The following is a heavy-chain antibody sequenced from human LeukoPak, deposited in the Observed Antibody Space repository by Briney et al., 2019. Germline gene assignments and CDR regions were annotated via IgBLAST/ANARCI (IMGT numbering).Heavy chain of an antibody. D-gene: IGHD5-18*01. CDR3: ARARGYSYGYGPDY. CDR1: GGSFSGYY. CDR2: INHSGST. Sequence: SETLSLSCAVYGGSFSGYYWSWIRQPPGKGLEWIGEINHSGSTNYNPSLKSRVTISVDTSKNQFSLKLSSVTAADTAVYYCARARGYSYGYGPDYWGQGTLVTVSS. V-gene: IGHV4-34*01. J-gene: IGHJ4*01.